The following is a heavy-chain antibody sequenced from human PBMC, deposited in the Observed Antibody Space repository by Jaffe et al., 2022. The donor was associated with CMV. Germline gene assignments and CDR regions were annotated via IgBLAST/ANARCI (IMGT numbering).Heavy chain of an antibody. Sequence: QVQLVESGGGVVQPGRSLRLSCAASGFTFSSYGMHWVRQAPGKGLEWVAVIWYDGSNKYYADSVKGRFTISRDNSKNTLYLQMNSLRAEDTAVYYCARDSSQIGMDAFDIWGQGTMVTVSS. D-gene: IGHD2-2*01. CDR3: ARDSSQIGMDAFDI. CDR1: GFTFSSYG. J-gene: IGHJ3*02. CDR2: IWYDGSNK. V-gene: IGHV3-33*08.